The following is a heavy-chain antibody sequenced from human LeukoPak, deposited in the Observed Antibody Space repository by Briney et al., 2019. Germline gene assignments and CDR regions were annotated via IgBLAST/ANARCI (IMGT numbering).Heavy chain of an antibody. J-gene: IGHJ4*02. D-gene: IGHD6-13*01. Sequence: GGSLRLSCAASGFTFSSYEMNWVRQAPGKGLEWVSSISRSATTIYYADSVKGRFTISRDNAKNSLYLQMNNLRAEDTAVYFCAGVGALSSSWLLYWGQGTLVTVSS. CDR2: ISRSATTI. CDR1: GFTFSSYE. CDR3: AGVGALSSSWLLY. V-gene: IGHV3-48*03.